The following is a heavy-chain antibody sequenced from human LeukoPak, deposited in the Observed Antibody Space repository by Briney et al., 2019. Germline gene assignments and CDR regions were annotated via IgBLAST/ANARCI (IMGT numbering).Heavy chain of an antibody. CDR1: GYSFTSYW. CDR2: IYPGDSDT. J-gene: IGHJ4*02. D-gene: IGHD2-2*01. CDR3: ARGRGSALSRGRHCSSTSCEFDY. V-gene: IGHV5-51*01. Sequence: GESLKISCKGSGYSFTSYWIGWVRQMPGKGLEWMGIIYPGDSDTRYSPSFQGQVTISADKSISTAYLQWSSLKASDTAMYYCARGRGSALSRGRHCSSTSCEFDYWGQGTLVTVSS.